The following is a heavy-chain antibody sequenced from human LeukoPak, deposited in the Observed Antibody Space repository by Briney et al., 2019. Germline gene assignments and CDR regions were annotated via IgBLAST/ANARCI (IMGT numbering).Heavy chain of an antibody. V-gene: IGHV4-4*09. CDR1: PCSIPPFF. CDR3: ARTGEYSGSGPSWAFDI. J-gene: IGHJ3*02. D-gene: IGHD3-10*01. Sequence: PSEALSTTCSLSPCSIPPFFLCWVRPPPREGLEWVGGMCSSGNTEYNPSLKSRVTISLGTSNNQFSLRLTSVTASDTAVYYCARTGEYSGSGPSWAFDIWGQGTMVTVSS. CDR2: MCSSGNT.